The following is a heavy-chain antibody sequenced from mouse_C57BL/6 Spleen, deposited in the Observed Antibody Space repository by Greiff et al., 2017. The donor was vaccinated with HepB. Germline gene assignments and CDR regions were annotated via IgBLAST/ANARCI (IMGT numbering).Heavy chain of an antibody. CDR1: GFTFSSYA. CDR2: ISDGGSYT. V-gene: IGHV5-4*01. CDR3: ARDPTPTIITTVRAWFAY. J-gene: IGHJ3*01. Sequence: EVKLMESGGGLVKPGGSLKLSCAASGFTFSSYAMSWVRQTPEKRLEWVATISDGGSYTYYPDNVKGRFTISRDNAKNNLYLQMSHLKSEDTAMYYCARDPTPTIITTVRAWFAYWGQGTLVTVSA. D-gene: IGHD1-1*01.